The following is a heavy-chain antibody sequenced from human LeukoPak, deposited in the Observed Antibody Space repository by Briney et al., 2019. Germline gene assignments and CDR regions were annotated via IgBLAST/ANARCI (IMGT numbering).Heavy chain of an antibody. J-gene: IGHJ5*02. Sequence: ASVKVSCKASGGTFSSYAISWVRQAPGQGLEWMGWINPKSGGTNYAQKFQGRVTMTRDTSISTASMELSSLRSDDTALYYCARSLRSTTNWFDPWGRGTLVTVSS. CDR2: INPKSGGT. CDR1: GGTFSSYA. V-gene: IGHV1-2*02. CDR3: ARSLRSTTNWFDP. D-gene: IGHD2-2*01.